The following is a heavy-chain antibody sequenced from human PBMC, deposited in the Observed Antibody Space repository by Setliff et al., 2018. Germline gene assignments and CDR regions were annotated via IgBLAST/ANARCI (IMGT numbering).Heavy chain of an antibody. V-gene: IGHV4-39*01. Sequence: SETLSLTCVVSGASIRSTSYHWGWIRQSPGKGLEWLGSIYYTGRTYYNPSLXGRVTLSLDASKSQLSLRLNSVTAADTAVFYCARHSLHGIGDDAFEIWGQGTTVTVSS. J-gene: IGHJ3*02. CDR2: IYYTGRT. CDR1: GASIRSTSYH. CDR3: ARHSLHGIGDDAFEI.